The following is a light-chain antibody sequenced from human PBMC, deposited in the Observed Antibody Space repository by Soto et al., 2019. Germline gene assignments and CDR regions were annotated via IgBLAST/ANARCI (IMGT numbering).Light chain of an antibody. J-gene: IGKJ4*01. CDR3: QQYNNWPRAT. V-gene: IGKV1-5*01. CDR1: QTISRT. Sequence: DIQMTQSPSTLSGSVGDRVTITCRASQTISRTLAWYQQKPGKAPKLLIFEASTLESGVPSRFSGSGSGTEFNLTISSLQSEDFAVYYCQQYNNWPRATFGGGTKVDIK. CDR2: EAS.